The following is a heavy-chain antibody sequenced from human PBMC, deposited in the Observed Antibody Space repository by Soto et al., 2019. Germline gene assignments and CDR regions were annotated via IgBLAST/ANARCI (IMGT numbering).Heavy chain of an antibody. CDR2: ISSSSSYI. V-gene: IGHV3-21*01. CDR3: ARQQCLVNDAFDI. D-gene: IGHD6-19*01. CDR1: GFTFSSYS. J-gene: IGHJ3*02. Sequence: EVQLVESGGGLVKPGGSLRLSCAASGFTFSSYSMNWVRQAPGKGLEWVSSISSSSSYIYYADSVKGRFTISRDNAKNSLYLQMNSLRAEDTAVYYCARQQCLVNDAFDIWGRGTMVTVSS.